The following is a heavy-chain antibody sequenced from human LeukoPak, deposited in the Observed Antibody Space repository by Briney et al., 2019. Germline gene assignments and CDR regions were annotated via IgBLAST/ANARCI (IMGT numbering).Heavy chain of an antibody. Sequence: GGSLRLSCAASGFTFSSYWMYWVRQAPGKGLVWVSRINTDGSYTNYADSVKGRFTISRDNSKNTLYLQMNSLRAEDTAVYYCARDRGSGYYYHFDYWGQGTLVTVSS. CDR1: GFTFSSYW. D-gene: IGHD3-22*01. CDR2: INTDGSYT. CDR3: ARDRGSGYYYHFDY. J-gene: IGHJ4*02. V-gene: IGHV3-74*01.